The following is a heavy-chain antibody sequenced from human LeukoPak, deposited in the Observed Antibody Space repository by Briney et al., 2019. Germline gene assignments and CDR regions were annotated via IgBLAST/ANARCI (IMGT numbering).Heavy chain of an antibody. CDR1: GGSVSSTNW. J-gene: IGHJ4*02. CDR2: VHLDGRT. Sequence: SETLSLTCGVSGGSVSSTNWWTWIRQPPGKGLEWIGEVHLDGRTNFNPSLKSRLTMSVDLSENHVSLKLTSVTAADTAVYYCAREGGFYRPLDYSGQGTLVTISS. D-gene: IGHD6-25*01. CDR3: AREGGFYRPLDY. V-gene: IGHV4-4*02.